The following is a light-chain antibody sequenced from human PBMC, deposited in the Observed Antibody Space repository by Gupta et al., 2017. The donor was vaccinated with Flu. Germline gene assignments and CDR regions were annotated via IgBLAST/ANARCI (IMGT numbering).Light chain of an antibody. CDR1: TSDVGIYNY. CDR3: SYSKTTNTLCV. Sequence: QSALTQPASVSGSPGQSITISCTGTTSDVGIYNYVSWYQQHPGKAPKLIIFEVSDRPSGVYNRFSCYKSGNKASPHITGLQAEDEADYYCSYSKTTNTLCVFGGGTKLTVL. J-gene: IGLJ3*02. CDR2: EVS. V-gene: IGLV2-14*01.